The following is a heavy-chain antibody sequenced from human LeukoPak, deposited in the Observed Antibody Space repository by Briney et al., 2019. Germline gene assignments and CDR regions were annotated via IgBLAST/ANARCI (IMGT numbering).Heavy chain of an antibody. CDR2: IYYSGST. CDR3: VRDRELAY. CDR1: GGSISSSSYY. D-gene: IGHD1-1*01. V-gene: IGHV4-39*07. J-gene: IGHJ4*02. Sequence: SETLSLTCTVSGGSISSSSYYWGWIRQPPGKGLEWSGTIYYSGSTYYNPSLKSRVTISVDTSRNQFSLKLYSVTAADTAVCYCVRDRELAYWGQGILVTVSS.